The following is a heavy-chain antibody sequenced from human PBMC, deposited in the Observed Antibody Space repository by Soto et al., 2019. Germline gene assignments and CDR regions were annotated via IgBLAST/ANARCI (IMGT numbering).Heavy chain of an antibody. D-gene: IGHD4-17*01. V-gene: IGHV3-33*01. CDR3: AREGSVGMTSVGPIDS. J-gene: IGHJ4*02. CDR2: IWYDGSNK. Sequence: QVQLVESGGGVVQPGRSLRLSCAASGFTFSSYGMHWVRQAPGKGLEWVAVIWYDGSNKYHADYVKGRFTISRDNTKNTLYLQMNSLSAADTSVYYCAREGSVGMTSVGPIDSWGQGALGTASS. CDR1: GFTFSSYG.